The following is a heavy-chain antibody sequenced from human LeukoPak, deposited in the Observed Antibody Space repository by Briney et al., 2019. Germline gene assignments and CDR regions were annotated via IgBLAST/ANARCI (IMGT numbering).Heavy chain of an antibody. D-gene: IGHD3-22*01. J-gene: IGHJ4*02. V-gene: IGHV4-34*01. CDR2: INHSGST. CDR3: ARDTYYFDSSGYYPFDY. CDR1: GESFSGYY. Sequence: PSETLSLTCAVYGESFSGYYWSWIRQPPGKGLEWIGEINHSGSTNYNPSLKSRVTKSVDTSKNQFSLKLSSVTAADTAVYYCARDTYYFDSSGYYPFDYWGQGTLVTVSS.